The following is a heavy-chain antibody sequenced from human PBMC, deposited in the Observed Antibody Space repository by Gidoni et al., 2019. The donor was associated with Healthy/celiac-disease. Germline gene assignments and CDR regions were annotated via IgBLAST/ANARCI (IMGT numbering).Heavy chain of an antibody. CDR3: ASSVGGSYRLDAVDI. D-gene: IGHD3-16*02. CDR1: GFTLRSYA. V-gene: IGHV3-23*01. Sequence: EEHLLESGGGVVQPGGSLRLSCSAAGFTLRSYAMSWVRQAPGQELEWVSAISGSGGSTYSADSVKGRFPISRENSQNTPYLQINSLIAEDTAVYYCASSVGGSYRLDAVDIWGQGTMVTVCS. CDR2: ISGSGGST. J-gene: IGHJ3*02.